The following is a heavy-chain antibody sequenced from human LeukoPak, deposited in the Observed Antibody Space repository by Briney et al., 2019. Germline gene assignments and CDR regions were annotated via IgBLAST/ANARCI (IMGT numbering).Heavy chain of an antibody. V-gene: IGHV4-31*03. CDR3: ARGPGGKGPYYFDY. Sequence: SETLSLTCTVSGGSMSNSGYYWSWFRQHPGKGLEWIGYIHYSGSTYYSPSLKSRLTISIDTSKNHFSLRLSSVTAADTAVYYCARGPGGKGPYYFDYWGQGTLVTVSP. CDR1: GGSMSNSGYY. D-gene: IGHD4-23*01. CDR2: IHYSGST. J-gene: IGHJ4*02.